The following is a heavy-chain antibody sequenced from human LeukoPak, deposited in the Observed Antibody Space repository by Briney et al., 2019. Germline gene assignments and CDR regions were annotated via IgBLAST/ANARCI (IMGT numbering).Heavy chain of an antibody. CDR2: VFHTGIT. CDR3: ARRTLYGNFVRWFDP. Sequence: PSETLSLTCTVSGGSIGAYFWSWIRQPPGKELEWIGNVFHTGITNYNPSLKSRVTISVDTSKNQFSLKVSSVTAADTAVYYCARRTLYGNFVRWFDPWGQGALVTVSS. CDR1: GGSIGAYF. V-gene: IGHV4-59*01. J-gene: IGHJ5*02. D-gene: IGHD1-1*01.